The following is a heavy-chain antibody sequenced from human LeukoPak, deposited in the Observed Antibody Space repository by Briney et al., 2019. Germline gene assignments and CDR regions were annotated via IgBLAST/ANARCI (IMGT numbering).Heavy chain of an antibody. CDR2: VYTTGRT. V-gene: IGHV4-61*09. CDR1: GGSISGGSYY. Sequence: SETLSLTCSVSGGSISGGSYYWSWIRQPAGKGLEWIGHVYTTGRTTYNPSLKSRVTISVDTSKNQFSLILTSVTAADTAVYYCARQTGAGLFILPGGQGTLVTVSS. CDR3: ARQTGAGLFILP. J-gene: IGHJ4*02. D-gene: IGHD3-3*01.